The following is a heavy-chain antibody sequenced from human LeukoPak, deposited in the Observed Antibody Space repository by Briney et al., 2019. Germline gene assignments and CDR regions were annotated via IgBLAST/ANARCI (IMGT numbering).Heavy chain of an antibody. CDR2: ISGSGGST. CDR1: GFTFSSYS. J-gene: IGHJ4*02. Sequence: PGGSLRLSCAASGFTFSSYSMNWVRQAPGKGLEWVAGISGSGGSTNYADSVKGRFTISRDNRKNTLYLQMNSLRVEDTAVYFCAKRGVVIRVILVGFHREAYYFDSRGQGALVTVSS. CDR3: AKRGVVIRVILVGFHREAYYFDS. V-gene: IGHV3-23*01. D-gene: IGHD3-22*01.